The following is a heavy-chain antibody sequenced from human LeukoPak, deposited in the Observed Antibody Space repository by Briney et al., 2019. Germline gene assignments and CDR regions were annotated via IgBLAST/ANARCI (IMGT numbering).Heavy chain of an antibody. V-gene: IGHV1-2*02. Sequence: VSVKVSCKGSGYTFIGYYIFWLRQAPGQGLEWMGWINPNSGGTKYAQKLQGRVTLTRDTSISTAYMELTRLRSEDTAVYYCARDRFGVRSGSYDYWGQGTLVTVSS. J-gene: IGHJ4*02. CDR1: GYTFIGYY. CDR2: INPNSGGT. CDR3: ARDRFGVRSGSYDY. D-gene: IGHD3-3*01.